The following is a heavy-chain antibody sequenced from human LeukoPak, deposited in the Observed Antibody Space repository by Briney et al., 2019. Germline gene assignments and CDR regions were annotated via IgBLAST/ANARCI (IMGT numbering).Heavy chain of an antibody. CDR1: GGSISSSSYF. CDR3: ARQLYVSGSYYAPMDV. V-gene: IGHV4-39*01. Sequence: TSSETLSLTCSVSGGSISSSSYFWGWIRQPPGKGLEWIASVHYSGSTYQNPSLKSRLTISIDTSKNQFSLKLSSVTAADTAVYFCARQLYVSGSYYAPMDVWGKGTTVTISS. CDR2: VHYSGST. J-gene: IGHJ6*03. D-gene: IGHD3-10*01.